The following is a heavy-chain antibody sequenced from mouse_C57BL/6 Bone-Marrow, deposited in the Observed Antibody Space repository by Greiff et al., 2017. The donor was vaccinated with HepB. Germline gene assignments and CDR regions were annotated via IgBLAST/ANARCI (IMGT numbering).Heavy chain of an antibody. CDR2: INYDGSST. CDR3: ARDGGDYYGSSYGSFDY. Sequence: EVQVVESEGGLVQPGSSMKLSCTASGFTFSDYYMAWVRQVPEKGLEWVANINYDGSSTYYLDSLKSRFIISRDNAKNILYLQMSSLKSEDTATYYCARDGGDYYGSSYGSFDYWGQGTTLTVSS. CDR1: GFTFSDYY. J-gene: IGHJ2*01. V-gene: IGHV5-16*01. D-gene: IGHD1-1*01.